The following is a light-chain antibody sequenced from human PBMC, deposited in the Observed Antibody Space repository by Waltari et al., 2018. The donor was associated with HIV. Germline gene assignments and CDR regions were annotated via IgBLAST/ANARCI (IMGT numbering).Light chain of an antibody. Sequence: QSALTQPPSASGSPGQSVTISCTGTSSAVGRDDYVSWYQQPPGKAPKLLIYEVNKRPSGVPDRFSGSKSGNTASLTVSGLQAEDEAEYYCTSYAGINPVAFGGGTNLTVL. CDR3: TSYAGINPVA. J-gene: IGLJ2*01. CDR1: SSAVGRDDY. CDR2: EVN. V-gene: IGLV2-8*01.